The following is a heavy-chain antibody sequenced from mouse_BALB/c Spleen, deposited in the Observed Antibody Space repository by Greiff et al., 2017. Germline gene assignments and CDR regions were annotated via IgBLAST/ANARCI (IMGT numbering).Heavy chain of an antibody. CDR2: IWAGGST. J-gene: IGHJ4*01. D-gene: IGHD1-1*01. CDR1: GFSLTSYG. Sequence: LQESGPGLVAPSQSLSITCTVSGFSLTSYGVHWVRQPPGKGLEWLGVIWAGGSTNYNSALMSRLSISKDNSKSQVFLKMNSLQTDDTAMYYCARAILLRGYAMDYWGQGTSVTVSS. CDR3: ARAILLRGYAMDY. V-gene: IGHV2-9*02.